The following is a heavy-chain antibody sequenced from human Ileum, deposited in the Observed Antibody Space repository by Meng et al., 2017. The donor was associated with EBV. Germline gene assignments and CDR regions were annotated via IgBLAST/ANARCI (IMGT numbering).Heavy chain of an antibody. Sequence: VQWRESGPALVKPSETLSLTCAVSGDSISSTNWWGWIRQPPGKGLEWIGYIYYSGSTSYNPSLKSRVTMSVDTSKNQFSLNLNSVTAVDTAVYYCARNVPGTSAYYDWGQGTLVTVSS. J-gene: IGHJ4*02. D-gene: IGHD3-22*01. CDR3: ARNVPGTSAYYD. V-gene: IGHV4-28*01. CDR1: GDSISSTNW. CDR2: IYYSGST.